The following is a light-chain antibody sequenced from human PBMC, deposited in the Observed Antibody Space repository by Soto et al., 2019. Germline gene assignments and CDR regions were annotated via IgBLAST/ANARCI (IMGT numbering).Light chain of an antibody. CDR3: SSYAGSNNFV. CDR2: DDS. V-gene: IGLV3-21*02. CDR1: NIGSKS. Sequence: SYELTQPPSVSVAPGQTARITCGGNNIGSKSVHWYQQKPGQAPVLVVYDDSDRPSGIPERFSGSKSGNTASLTVSGLQADDEAHYYCSSYAGSNNFVFGTGTKLTVL. J-gene: IGLJ1*01.